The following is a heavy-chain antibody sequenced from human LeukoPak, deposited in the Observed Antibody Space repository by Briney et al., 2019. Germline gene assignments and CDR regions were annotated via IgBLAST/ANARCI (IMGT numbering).Heavy chain of an antibody. V-gene: IGHV3-21*04. CDR2: ISSSSSYI. D-gene: IGHD2-15*01. Sequence: PGGSLRLSCAASGFTFSSYSMNWVRQAPGKGLEWVSSISSSSSYIYYADSVKGRFTISRDNAKNSLYLQMNSLRAEDTAVYYCARIVVVAATFDYWGQGTLVTVSS. J-gene: IGHJ4*02. CDR1: GFTFSSYS. CDR3: ARIVVVAATFDY.